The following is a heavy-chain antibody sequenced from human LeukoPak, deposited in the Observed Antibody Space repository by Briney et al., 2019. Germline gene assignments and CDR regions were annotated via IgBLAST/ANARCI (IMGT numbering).Heavy chain of an antibody. CDR1: GFTFSESW. Sequence: PGGSLRLSCVASGFTFSESWMTWVRQAPGKGLEWVASIKHDEREEYYADSVKGRFSMSRDNAKNTLYLQVNNLRAEDTAVYYCARGPNSNWSGLDFWGQGTLLTVSS. D-gene: IGHD6-6*01. CDR2: IKHDEREE. V-gene: IGHV3-7*01. J-gene: IGHJ4*02. CDR3: ARGPNSNWSGLDF.